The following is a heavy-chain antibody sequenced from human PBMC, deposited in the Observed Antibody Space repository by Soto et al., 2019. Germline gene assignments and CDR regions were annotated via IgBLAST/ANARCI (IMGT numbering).Heavy chain of an antibody. J-gene: IGHJ4*02. D-gene: IGHD4-17*01. CDR3: AREGDYGDYELDY. CDR1: GFTFSSYS. Sequence: PRGSLRLSCAASGFTFSSYSMNWVRQAPGKGLEWVSYISSSSSTIYYADSVKGRFTISRDNAKNSLYLQMNSLRAEDTAVYYCAREGDYGDYELDYWGQGTLVTVSS. V-gene: IGHV3-48*01. CDR2: ISSSSSTI.